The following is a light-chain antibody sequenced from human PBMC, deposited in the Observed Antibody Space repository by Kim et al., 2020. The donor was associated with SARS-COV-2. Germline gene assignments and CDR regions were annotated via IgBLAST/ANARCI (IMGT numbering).Light chain of an antibody. V-gene: IGKV3-20*01. CDR3: QQYSSSPAT. CDR1: QSVSSYY. Sequence: EIVLTQPPVTLSLSPGERATLSCRASQSVSSYYLAWYQQKPGQAPRLLIYGASSRATGIPDRFSGSGSGTDFTLTITRLEPEDFAVYYCQQYSSSPATFGQGTKVDIK. CDR2: GAS. J-gene: IGKJ1*01.